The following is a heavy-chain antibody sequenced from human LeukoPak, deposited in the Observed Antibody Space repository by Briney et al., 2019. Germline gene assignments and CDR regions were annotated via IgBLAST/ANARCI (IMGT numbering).Heavy chain of an antibody. D-gene: IGHD2-15*01. Sequence: GGSLRLSCAASGFTFSSYAMHWVRQAPGKGLEWVGRIRNKANRYTTEYAASVEGRFTISRDDSNNSLYLQMNSLKTEDMAVYYCVRVASLTFDYWGQGTLVTVSS. CDR1: GFTFSSYA. CDR2: IRNKANRYTT. CDR3: VRVASLTFDY. J-gene: IGHJ4*02. V-gene: IGHV3-72*01.